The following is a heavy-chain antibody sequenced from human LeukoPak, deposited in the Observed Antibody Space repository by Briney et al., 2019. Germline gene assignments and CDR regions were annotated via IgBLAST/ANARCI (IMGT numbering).Heavy chain of an antibody. V-gene: IGHV1-69*01. CDR3: ARAGIAAAGTLDY. Sequence: PRASVKVSCKASGGTFSSYAISWVRQAPGQGLEWMGGIIPIFGTANYAQKFQGRVTITVDESTSTAYMELSSLRSEDTAVYYCARAGIAAAGTLDYWGQGTLVTVSS. CDR2: IIPIFGTA. J-gene: IGHJ4*02. CDR1: GGTFSSYA. D-gene: IGHD6-13*01.